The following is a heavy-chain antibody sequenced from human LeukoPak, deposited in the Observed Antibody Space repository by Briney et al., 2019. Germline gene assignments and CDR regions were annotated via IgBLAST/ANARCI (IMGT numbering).Heavy chain of an antibody. CDR3: ARDLWAEWELLDY. Sequence: ASVKVSCKASGYTFTSYAMHWVRQAPGQRLEWMGWINAGNGNTKYSQKFQGRVTITRDTSASTAYMELSSLRSEDTAVYYCARDLWAEWELLDYWGQGTLVTVSS. CDR2: INAGNGNT. D-gene: IGHD1-26*01. CDR1: GYTFTSYA. V-gene: IGHV1-3*01. J-gene: IGHJ4*02.